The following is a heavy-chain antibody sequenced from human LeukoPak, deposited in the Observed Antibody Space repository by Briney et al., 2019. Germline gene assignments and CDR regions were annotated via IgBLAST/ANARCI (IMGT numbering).Heavy chain of an antibody. CDR1: GGTFSSYA. J-gene: IGHJ4*02. CDR2: ISAYNGNT. D-gene: IGHD5-24*01. V-gene: IGHV1-18*01. Sequence: VASVKVSCKASGGTFSSYAISWVRQAPGQGLEWMGWISAYNGNTNYAQKNQGRVTMTTDTSTSTAYMELRSLRSDDTAVYYCVRDREEMATITSDYWGQGTLVTVSS. CDR3: VRDREEMATITSDY.